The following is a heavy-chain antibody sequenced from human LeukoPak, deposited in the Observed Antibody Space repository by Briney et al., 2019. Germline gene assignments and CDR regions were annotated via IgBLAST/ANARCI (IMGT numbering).Heavy chain of an antibody. CDR1: GFTFSSSA. J-gene: IGHJ4*02. CDR2: ISRGGGDT. V-gene: IGHV3-23*01. Sequence: PGGSLRLSCEASGFTFSSSAMSWVRQAPGKGLEWVSAISRGGGDTWFTDSVKGRFTISRDNSKNTLYLQMNSLSAEDTAVYYCARGYCNSASCFKEFDYWGQGTLVTVSS. CDR3: ARGYCNSASCFKEFDY. D-gene: IGHD2-15*01.